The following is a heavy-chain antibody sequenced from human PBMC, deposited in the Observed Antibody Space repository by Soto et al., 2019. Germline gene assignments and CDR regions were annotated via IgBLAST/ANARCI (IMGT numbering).Heavy chain of an antibody. CDR1: GGTFSSYA. D-gene: IGHD1-26*01. Sequence: QVQLVQSGAEVKKPGSSVKVSCKASGGTFSSYAISWVRQAPGQGLEWMGGIIPIFGTANYAQKFQGRVTITADESTSTAYMELSSLRSEDTAVYYCARKRGRSGSYYVAEYFQHWGQGTLVTVSS. V-gene: IGHV1-69*01. CDR2: IIPIFGTA. CDR3: ARKRGRSGSYYVAEYFQH. J-gene: IGHJ1*01.